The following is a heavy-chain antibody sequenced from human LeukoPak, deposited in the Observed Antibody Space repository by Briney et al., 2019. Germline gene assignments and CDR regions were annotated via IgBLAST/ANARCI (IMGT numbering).Heavy chain of an antibody. D-gene: IGHD1-26*01. J-gene: IGHJ4*02. Sequence: SVKVSCKASGGTFSSYAISWVRQAPGQGLEWMGRIIPILGIANYAQKFQGRVTITADKSTSTAYMELSSLRSEDTAVYYCARENSGSYGFDYWGQGTLVTVSS. CDR3: ARENSGSYGFDY. V-gene: IGHV1-69*04. CDR2: IIPILGIA. CDR1: GGTFSSYA.